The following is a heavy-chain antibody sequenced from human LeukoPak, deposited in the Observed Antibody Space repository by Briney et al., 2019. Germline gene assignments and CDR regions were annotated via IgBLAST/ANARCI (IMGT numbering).Heavy chain of an antibody. CDR1: GYAFTSYD. CDR2: MNPNSGNT. D-gene: IGHD6-19*01. Sequence: ASVKLSCKASGYAFTSYDINWVREASGALEWMGWMNPNSGNTGYAQKFRGRVTMTRDISISTAYMELSSLRSEDTAVYYCVRGSVAGNWFDPWGQGTLATVSS. CDR3: VRGSVAGNWFDP. V-gene: IGHV1-8*01. J-gene: IGHJ5*02.